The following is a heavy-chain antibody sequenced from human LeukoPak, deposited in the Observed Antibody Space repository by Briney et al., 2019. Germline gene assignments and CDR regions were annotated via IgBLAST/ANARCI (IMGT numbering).Heavy chain of an antibody. J-gene: IGHJ4*02. Sequence: ASVKVSCKASGYTFTSYGISWVREAPGQGLEWMGWISAYNGNTNYAQKLQGRVTMTTDTSTSTAYMELRSLRSDDTAVYYCARASMVRGDSDRPTSAPPLADYWGQGTLVTVSS. D-gene: IGHD3-10*01. CDR3: ARASMVRGDSDRPTSAPPLADY. CDR2: ISAYNGNT. V-gene: IGHV1-18*01. CDR1: GYTFTSYG.